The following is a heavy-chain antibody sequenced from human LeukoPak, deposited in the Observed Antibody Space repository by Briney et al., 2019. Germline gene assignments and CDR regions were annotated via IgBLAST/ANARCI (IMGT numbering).Heavy chain of an antibody. J-gene: IGHJ4*02. D-gene: IGHD6-13*01. CDR1: GGTFSSYA. Sequence: SVKVFCKASGGTFSSYAISWVRQAPGQGLEWMGGIIPIFGTANYAQKFQGRVTITADESTSTAYMELSSLRSEDTAVYYCARAIGIAAAGASFYFDYWGQGTLVTVSS. CDR3: ARAIGIAAAGASFYFDY. CDR2: IIPIFGTA. V-gene: IGHV1-69*13.